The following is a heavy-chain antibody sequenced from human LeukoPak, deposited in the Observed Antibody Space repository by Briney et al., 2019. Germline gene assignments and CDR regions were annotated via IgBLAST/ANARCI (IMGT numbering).Heavy chain of an antibody. CDR1: GFTFSSYG. CDR3: AKSKGGGFDWLNYYYGMDV. CDR2: ISYDGSNK. D-gene: IGHD3-9*01. V-gene: IGHV3-30*18. J-gene: IGHJ6*02. Sequence: GRSLRLSCAASGFTFSSYGIHWVRQAPGKGLEWVAVISYDGSNKYYADSVKGRFTISRDNSKNTLYMQMNSLRAEDTAVYYCAKSKGGGFDWLNYYYGMDVWGQGTTVTVSS.